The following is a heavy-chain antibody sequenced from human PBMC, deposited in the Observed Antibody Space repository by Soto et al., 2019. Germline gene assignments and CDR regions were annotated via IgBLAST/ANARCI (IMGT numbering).Heavy chain of an antibody. CDR3: ARGSAHIQVQTFDY. D-gene: IGHD1-1*01. V-gene: IGHV3-21*01. CDR1: GFTFSDYS. J-gene: IGHJ4*02. CDR2: ISPTSGAI. Sequence: EVHLVESGGGLVKSGGSLRVSCTASGFTFSDYSMHWVRQAPGKGLEWVSSISPTSGAIYYADSVKGRFTISRDNAKNSLFLQMNSLRAEDTAVYSRARGSAHIQVQTFDYWGQGTLVTVSS.